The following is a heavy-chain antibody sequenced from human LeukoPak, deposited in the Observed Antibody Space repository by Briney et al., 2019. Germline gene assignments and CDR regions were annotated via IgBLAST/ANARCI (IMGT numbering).Heavy chain of an antibody. CDR3: ARSHSSTSWFFDS. CDR2: IYYSGST. J-gene: IGHJ4*02. Sequence: SETLSLTCTVSGGSISSYYWSWIRQPPGKGLEWIGYIYYSGSTNYNPSLKSRVTISVDTSKNQFSLKLSSVTAADTALYYCARSHSSTSWFFDSWGQGTLVTVSS. D-gene: IGHD6-6*01. V-gene: IGHV4-59*01. CDR1: GGSISSYY.